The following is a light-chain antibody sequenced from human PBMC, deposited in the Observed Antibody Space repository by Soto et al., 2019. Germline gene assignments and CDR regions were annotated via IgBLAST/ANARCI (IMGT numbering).Light chain of an antibody. J-gene: IGKJ4*01. CDR2: DAS. CDR1: QSINNW. CDR3: QQYDTYPLT. Sequence: DVQMTQSPSSLSASVGDRVTITCRASQSINNWLAWYQQEPGKAPKFLIYDASTLETGVPSRFSGSASGTEFTLTISGLQPEDVASYYFQQYDTYPLTLGGGTRVELK. V-gene: IGKV1-5*01.